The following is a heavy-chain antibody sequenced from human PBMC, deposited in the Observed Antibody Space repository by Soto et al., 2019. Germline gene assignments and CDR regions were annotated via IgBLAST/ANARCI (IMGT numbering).Heavy chain of an antibody. Sequence: GGSLRLSCTASGFTFSNSDLNWVRQAPGKGLEWVSHISRSGSIKYYADSVKGRFTISRDNVKNSLYLQMNSLRVEDTAVYYCASDRYDILTGYYFYFDNWGQGTQVTVSS. J-gene: IGHJ4*02. D-gene: IGHD3-9*01. CDR2: ISRSGSIK. V-gene: IGHV3-48*03. CDR1: GFTFSNSD. CDR3: ASDRYDILTGYYFYFDN.